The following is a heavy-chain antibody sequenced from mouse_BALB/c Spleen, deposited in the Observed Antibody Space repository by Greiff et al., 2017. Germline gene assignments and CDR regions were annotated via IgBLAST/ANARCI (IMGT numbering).Heavy chain of an antibody. CDR1: GYTFTDYA. J-gene: IGHJ4*01. CDR2: ISTYYGDA. V-gene: IGHV1S137*01. CDR3: ARAYDYDGSYYAMDY. Sequence: VQLVESGAELVRPGVSVKISCKGSGYTFTDYAMHWVKQSHAKSLEWIGVISTYYGDASYNQKFKGKATMTVDKSSSTAYMELARLTSEDSAIYYCARAYDYDGSYYAMDYWGQGTSVTVSS. D-gene: IGHD2-4*01.